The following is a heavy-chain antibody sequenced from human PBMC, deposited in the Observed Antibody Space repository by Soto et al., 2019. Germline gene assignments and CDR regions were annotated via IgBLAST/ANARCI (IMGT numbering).Heavy chain of an antibody. Sequence: QVQLVQSGAEVKKPGASVKVSCKASGYTFTSYGISWVRQAPGQRLEWMGWISAYNGNTNYAQKLQGRVTMTTDTATSIAYMELRSLRSDDTVVYYCAGELGLTGYYPPNFDYWGQGTLVTVSS. CDR3: AGELGLTGYYPPNFDY. CDR2: ISAYNGNT. CDR1: GYTFTSYG. V-gene: IGHV1-18*01. D-gene: IGHD3-9*01. J-gene: IGHJ4*02.